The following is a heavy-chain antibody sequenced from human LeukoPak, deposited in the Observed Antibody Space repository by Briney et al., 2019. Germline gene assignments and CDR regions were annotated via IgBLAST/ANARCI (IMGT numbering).Heavy chain of an antibody. D-gene: IGHD6-19*01. V-gene: IGHV3-23*01. CDR3: AKGSGWYPYYFDY. CDR1: GFTVSSNY. Sequence: PGGSLRLSCAASGFTVSSNYMSWVRQAPGKGLEWVSGISASGGSTYYADSVKGRFTISRDNSENTLYLQMNSLRAEDTAIYYCAKGSGWYPYYFDYWGQGTLVTVSS. J-gene: IGHJ4*02. CDR2: ISASGGST.